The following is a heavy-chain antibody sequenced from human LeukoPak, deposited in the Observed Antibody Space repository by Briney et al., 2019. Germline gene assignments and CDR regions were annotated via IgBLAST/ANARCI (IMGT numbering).Heavy chain of an antibody. CDR3: ARGRIARNWFDP. CDR1: GYTFTSYD. V-gene: IGHV1-8*01. D-gene: IGHD2-15*01. J-gene: IGHJ5*02. CDR2: MNPNSGNT. Sequence: ASVKVSCKASGYTFTSYDINWVRHATGQGLEYTRWMNPNSGNTGYAQKFQGRVTMTRNTSISTAYMELSSLRSEDTAVYYCARGRIARNWFDPWGQGTLVTVSS.